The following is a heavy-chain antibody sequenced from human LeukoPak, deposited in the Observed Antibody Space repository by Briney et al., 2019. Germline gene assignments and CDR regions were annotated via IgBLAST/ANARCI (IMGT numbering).Heavy chain of an antibody. V-gene: IGHV1-69*06. CDR1: GGTFSSYA. Sequence: SVKVSCKASGGTFSSYAISWVRQAPGQGLEWMGGIIPIFGTANYAQKFQGRVTITADKSTSTAYMELGSLRSDDTAVYYCARIDTGYSSGWYVGYYYYYYMDVWGKGTTVTISS. CDR2: IIPIFGTA. CDR3: ARIDTGYSSGWYVGYYYYYYMDV. J-gene: IGHJ6*03. D-gene: IGHD6-19*01.